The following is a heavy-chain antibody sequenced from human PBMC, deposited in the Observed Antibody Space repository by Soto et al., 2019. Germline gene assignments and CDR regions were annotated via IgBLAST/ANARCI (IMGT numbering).Heavy chain of an antibody. CDR1: GFSFNSYW. J-gene: IGHJ6*02. V-gene: IGHV5-51*01. Sequence: GESLKISCKGSGFSFNSYWIGWVRQMPGKGLEWMGIIYPSDSDTRYSPSFQGQVTISADKSINTAYLQWSSLKASDTAMYYCARRSRDSVIDDYYGMDVWGQGTTVTVSS. CDR3: ARRSRDSVIDDYYGMDV. D-gene: IGHD3-16*02. CDR2: IYPSDSDT.